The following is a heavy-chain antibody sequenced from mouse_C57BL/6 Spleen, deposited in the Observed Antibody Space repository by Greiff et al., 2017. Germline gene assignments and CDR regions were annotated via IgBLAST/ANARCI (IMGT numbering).Heavy chain of an antibody. D-gene: IGHD1-1*01. J-gene: IGHJ4*01. CDR1: GFSLTSYG. Sequence: VHLVESGPGLVQPSQSLSITCTVSGFSLTSYGVHWVRQSPGKGLEWLGVLRSGGSADYNAAFITRLSISRDNSKSQVFFKMNSLQADDTAIYYSARNWYGGYAMDYWGQGTSVTVSA. CDR2: LRSGGSA. CDR3: ARNWYGGYAMDY. V-gene: IGHV2-2*01.